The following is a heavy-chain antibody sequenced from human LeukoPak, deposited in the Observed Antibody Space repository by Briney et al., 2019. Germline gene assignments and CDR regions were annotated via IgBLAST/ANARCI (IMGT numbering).Heavy chain of an antibody. Sequence: ASVKVSCKASGYTFTSYGINWVRQAPGQGLEWMGLINPSGSSTSYAQKFQGRLSLTRDMSTSTDYMELSSLRSEDTAVYYCARDNSVGDTAWWFDPWGQGTLVTVSS. D-gene: IGHD1-26*01. CDR2: INPSGSST. V-gene: IGHV1-46*01. CDR1: GYTFTSYG. J-gene: IGHJ5*02. CDR3: ARDNSVGDTAWWFDP.